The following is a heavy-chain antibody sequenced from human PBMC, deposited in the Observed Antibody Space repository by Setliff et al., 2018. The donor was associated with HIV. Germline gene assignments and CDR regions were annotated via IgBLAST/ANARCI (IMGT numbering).Heavy chain of an antibody. CDR1: GYTFTSYG. J-gene: IGHJ3*02. CDR3: AREYYDFWSGYSDAFHI. Sequence: GASVKVSCKASGYTFTSYGISWVRQAPGQGLEWMGWISAYNGNTNYAQTLQGRVTMTTDTSTSTAYMELRSLRSDDTAVYYCAREYYDFWSGYSDAFHIWGQGTMFTVSS. D-gene: IGHD3-3*01. V-gene: IGHV1-18*01. CDR2: ISAYNGNT.